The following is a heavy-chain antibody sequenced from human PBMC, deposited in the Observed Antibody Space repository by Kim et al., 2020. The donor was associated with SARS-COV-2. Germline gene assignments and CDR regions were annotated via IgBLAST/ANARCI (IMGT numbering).Heavy chain of an antibody. J-gene: IGHJ4*02. CDR3: TTDPGEDIVVLPAVLGGPFDY. Sequence: GGSLRLSCAASGFTFSNAWMSWVRQAPGKGLEWVGRIKSKTDGGTTDYAAPVKGRFTIARNDSKNTLYLQMNSLKTEDTAVYYCTTDPGEDIVVLPAVLGGPFDYWGQGTLVTVSS. CDR1: GFTFSNAW. V-gene: IGHV3-15*01. D-gene: IGHD2-2*01. CDR2: IKSKTDGGTT.